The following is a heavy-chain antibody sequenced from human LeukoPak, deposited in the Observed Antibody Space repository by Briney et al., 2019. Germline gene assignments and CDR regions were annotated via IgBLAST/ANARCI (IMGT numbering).Heavy chain of an antibody. D-gene: IGHD2-15*01. CDR3: ARQEYCSGGSCYTWFDP. CDR2: IYPADSDI. V-gene: IGHV5-51*01. Sequence: GESLKISCKGSGYSINNYWIGWVRQMPGKGLEWMGIIYPADSDIRYSSSFQGQVTISADKSISTAYLQWSSLKASDTAMYYCARQEYCSGGSCYTWFDPWGQGTLVTVSS. J-gene: IGHJ5*02. CDR1: GYSINNYW.